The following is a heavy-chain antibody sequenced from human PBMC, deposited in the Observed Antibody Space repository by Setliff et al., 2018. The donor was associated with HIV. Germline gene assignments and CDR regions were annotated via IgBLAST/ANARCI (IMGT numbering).Heavy chain of an antibody. CDR1: GGSISSSGYY. CDR3: GRAPDY. J-gene: IGHJ4*02. V-gene: IGHV4-39*01. CDR2: INHSGST. Sequence: KTSETLSLTCTVSGGSISSSGYYWGWIRQPPGKGLEWIGEINHSGSTNYNPSLKCRVTISVDTSKNQFSLKLSSVTAADTAVYYCGRAPDYWGQGTLVTVSS.